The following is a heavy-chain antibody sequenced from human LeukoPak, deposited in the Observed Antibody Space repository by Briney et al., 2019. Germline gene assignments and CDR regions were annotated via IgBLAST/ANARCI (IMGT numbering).Heavy chain of an antibody. CDR3: ARIGDSVTTLRSYYFDY. V-gene: IGHV4-59*01. D-gene: IGHD4-17*01. CDR2: IYYSGTT. CDR1: GGSISSYY. J-gene: IGHJ4*02. Sequence: SETLSLTCTVSGGSISSYYWSWIRQPPGKGLEWIGYIYYSGTTNYNPSLKSRVTISVDTSRSQFSLRLSSVTAADTAVYYCARIGDSVTTLRSYYFDYWGQGTLVTVSS.